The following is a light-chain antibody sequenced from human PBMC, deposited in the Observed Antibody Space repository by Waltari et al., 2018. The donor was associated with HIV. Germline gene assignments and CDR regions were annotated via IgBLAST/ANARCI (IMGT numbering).Light chain of an antibody. CDR1: SSDIGSYNR. V-gene: IGLV2-14*01. CDR2: DVS. CDR3: SLYTTSSTF. J-gene: IGLJ2*01. Sequence: QSALTQPASVSGSSGQSITISCTGTSSDIGSYNRVSWYQQHPGNAPQLLIYDVSNRPSGVSDRFSGSKSGNTASLTISGLQAEDEAHYYCSLYTTSSTFFGGGTKLTVL.